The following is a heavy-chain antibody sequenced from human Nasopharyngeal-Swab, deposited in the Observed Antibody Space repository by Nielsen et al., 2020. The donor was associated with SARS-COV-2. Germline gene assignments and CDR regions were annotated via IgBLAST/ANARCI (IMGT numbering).Heavy chain of an antibody. D-gene: IGHD3-9*01. J-gene: IGHJ4*02. V-gene: IGHV4-34*01. Sequence: GSLRLSCAVYGGSFSGYYWSWIRQPPGKGLEWIGEINHSGSTNYNPSLKSRVTISVDTSKNQFSLKLSSVTAADTAVYYCARYNILTGWGYWGQGTLVTVSS. CDR1: GGSFSGYY. CDR2: INHSGST. CDR3: ARYNILTGWGY.